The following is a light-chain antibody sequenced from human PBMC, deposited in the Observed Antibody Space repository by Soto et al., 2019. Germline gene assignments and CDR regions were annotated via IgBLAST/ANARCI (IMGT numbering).Light chain of an antibody. J-gene: IGKJ4*01. CDR3: QQLNSYPVT. CDR1: QGISSY. V-gene: IGKV1-9*01. Sequence: DIQLTQSPSFMSASVGDRVTITCRASQGISSYLAWYQQKPGKAPKLLIYAASTLQSWVPSRFSGSGSGTEVTLTINSLQPEDFSTYYCQQLNSYPVTFGGGTKVEMK. CDR2: AAS.